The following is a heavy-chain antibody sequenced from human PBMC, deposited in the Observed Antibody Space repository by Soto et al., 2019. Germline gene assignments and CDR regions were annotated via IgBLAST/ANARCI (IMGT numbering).Heavy chain of an antibody. D-gene: IGHD6-13*01. CDR3: ARAGSSSHAYFDY. Sequence: EVQLVESGGGLIQPGGSLRLSCAASGFTVSSYYMSWVRQAPGKGLEWVSVIYSGGSTYYADSVKGRFTISRDHSKNTLYLQMNSLKAEDTAVYYCARAGSSSHAYFDYWGQGTLVTVSS. CDR1: GFTVSSYY. V-gene: IGHV3-53*01. CDR2: IYSGGST. J-gene: IGHJ4*02.